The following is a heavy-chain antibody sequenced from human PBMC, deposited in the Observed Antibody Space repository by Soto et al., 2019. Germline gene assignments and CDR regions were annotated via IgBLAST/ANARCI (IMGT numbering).Heavy chain of an antibody. CDR1: GGSFSGYY. V-gene: IGHV4-34*01. Sequence: SETLSLTCAVYGGSFSGYYWSWIRQPPGKGLEWIGEINHSGSTNYNPSLKSRVTISVDTSKNQFSLKLSSVTAADTAVYYCARGPLGMIVTNAFDIWGQGTMVTVSS. D-gene: IGHD3-22*01. J-gene: IGHJ3*02. CDR2: INHSGST. CDR3: ARGPLGMIVTNAFDI.